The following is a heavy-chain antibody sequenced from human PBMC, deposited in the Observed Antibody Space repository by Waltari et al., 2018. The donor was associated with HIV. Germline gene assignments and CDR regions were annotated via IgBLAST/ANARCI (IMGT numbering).Heavy chain of an antibody. V-gene: IGHV2-5*01. CDR2: IYWNDDR. Sequence: QITLKESGPTLVKPTQTLRLTCTFSGFSLSTSGMGVGWIRQPPGKALEWLALIYWNDDRRFSPSLKSMLTITKDTSANQVVLTLTNMDPVDTATYYCAHPSQGGSYDYWGQGTLVTVSS. CDR1: GFSLSTSGMG. D-gene: IGHD3-16*01. J-gene: IGHJ4*02. CDR3: AHPSQGGSYDY.